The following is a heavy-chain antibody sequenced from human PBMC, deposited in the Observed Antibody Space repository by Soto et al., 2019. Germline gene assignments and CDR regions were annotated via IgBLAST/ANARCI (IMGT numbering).Heavy chain of an antibody. V-gene: IGHV1-69*01. Sequence: QVQLVQSGPEVNKPGSSLKVSCKSHGDSFSRFAVSWVRRAPGEGLEWMGGIIPVTGTANYIDKFRGRLTMTADESSSTVYMELSSLRSEDTAVYYCARLGLDLDFDHWGQGTLVTVSS. CDR1: GDSFSRFA. CDR2: IIPVTGTA. J-gene: IGHJ4*02. CDR3: ARLGLDLDFDH.